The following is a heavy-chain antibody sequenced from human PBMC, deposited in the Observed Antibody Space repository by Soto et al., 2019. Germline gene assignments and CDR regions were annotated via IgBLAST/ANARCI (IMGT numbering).Heavy chain of an antibody. D-gene: IGHD4-17*01. CDR2: IWYDGSNK. CDR3: ARDSLALNNYGDYVLFDY. Sequence: GGSLRLSCAASGFTFSSYGMHWVRQAPGKGLEWVAVIWYDGSNKYYADSVKGRFTISRDNSKNTLYLQMNSLRAEDTAVYYCARDSLALNNYGDYVLFDYWGQGTLVTVSS. V-gene: IGHV3-33*01. J-gene: IGHJ4*02. CDR1: GFTFSSYG.